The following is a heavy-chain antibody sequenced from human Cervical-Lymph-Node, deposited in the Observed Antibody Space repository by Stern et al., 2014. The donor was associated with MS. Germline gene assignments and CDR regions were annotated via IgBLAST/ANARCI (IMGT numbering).Heavy chain of an antibody. J-gene: IGHJ2*01. CDR1: GFTFDDYA. CDR2: INWNSGDI. CDR3: VRDRGASGTYWYFDL. V-gene: IGHV3-9*01. Sequence: EVQLLESGGGLIQPGRSLRLSCAASGFTFDDYAMHWVRQTPGKGLEWVSGINWNSGDIDYADSVKGRFTISRDNAKNSLYLQMNSLRAEDTALYFCVRDRGASGTYWYFDLWGRGTLVTVSS. D-gene: IGHD3-16*01.